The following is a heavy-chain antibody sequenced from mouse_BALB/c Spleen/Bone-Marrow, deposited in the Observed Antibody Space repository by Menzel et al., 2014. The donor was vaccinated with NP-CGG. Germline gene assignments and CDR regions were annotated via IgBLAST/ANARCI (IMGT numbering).Heavy chain of an antibody. CDR3: ARDGLLSDY. CDR1: GYTFTSYN. D-gene: IGHD2-3*01. J-gene: IGHJ2*01. CDR2: IYPGNGDT. Sequence: QSGAELVKPGASVKMSCKASGYTFTSYNMHWVKPTPGQGLEWIGAIYPGNGDTSYNQKFKGKATLTADKSSSTAYMQLSSLTSEDSAVYYCARDGLLSDYWGQGTTLTVSS. V-gene: IGHV1-12*01.